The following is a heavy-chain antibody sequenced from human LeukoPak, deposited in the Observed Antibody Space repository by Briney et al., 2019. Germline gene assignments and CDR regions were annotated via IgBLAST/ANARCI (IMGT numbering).Heavy chain of an antibody. Sequence: SGGSLRLSCAASGFPFSSYAMSWVRQAPGKGLEWVSLITKDDGSTYYADSVKGRFTISRDNSKNSLYLQMNSLKTEGTAFYYCAKDSRGAAYWGEFEYWGHGTLVTVSS. CDR1: GFPFSSYA. D-gene: IGHD3-16*01. V-gene: IGHV3-43*02. CDR3: AKDSRGAAYWGEFEY. CDR2: ITKDDGST. J-gene: IGHJ4*01.